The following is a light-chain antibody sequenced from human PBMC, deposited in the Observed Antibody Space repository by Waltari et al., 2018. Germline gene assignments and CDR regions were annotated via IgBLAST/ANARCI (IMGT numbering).Light chain of an antibody. V-gene: IGKV3-20*01. Sequence: VLTLSPGILSFSPGERATLPCRASQSLTKRYLAWYQQKPGQAPRLLIYGASSRAAGIPDRFSGSGSGTDFTLTISRLEPEDFAVYYCQQYGSSVLYTFGQGTKLEIK. CDR2: GAS. CDR3: QQYGSSVLYT. J-gene: IGKJ2*01. CDR1: QSLTKRY.